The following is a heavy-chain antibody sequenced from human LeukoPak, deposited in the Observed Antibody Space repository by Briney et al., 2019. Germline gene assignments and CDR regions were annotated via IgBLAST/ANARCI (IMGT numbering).Heavy chain of an antibody. V-gene: IGHV1-69*13. CDR1: GGTFSRYA. CDR2: IVPIFGPA. J-gene: IGHJ4*02. Sequence: ASVKVSCKASGGTFSRYAINWVRQAPGQGLEWMGGIVPIFGPAKYAQKFQGRVTIIADESTNTAYMELSSLRAEDTAVYYCAKDNAGGSGSYCEFDYWGQGTLVTVS. CDR3: AKDNAGGSGSYCEFDY. D-gene: IGHD3-10*01.